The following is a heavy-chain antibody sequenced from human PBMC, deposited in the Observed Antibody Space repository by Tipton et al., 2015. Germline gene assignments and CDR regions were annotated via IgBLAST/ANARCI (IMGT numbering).Heavy chain of an antibody. V-gene: IGHV1-69*06. CDR3: ARDSATYGASGFYVWFDP. CDR2: IIPMFGTA. J-gene: IGHJ5*02. Sequence: QLVQSGAEVKKPGSSVKVSCKASGGNFNIYAISWLRQAPGQGLEWMGGIIPMFGTADYAQKFQGRFTITADTSTNTAYMELSSLRSDDTAVYFCARDSATYGASGFYVWFDPWGQGTLVAVSS. D-gene: IGHD4/OR15-4a*01. CDR1: GGNFNIYA.